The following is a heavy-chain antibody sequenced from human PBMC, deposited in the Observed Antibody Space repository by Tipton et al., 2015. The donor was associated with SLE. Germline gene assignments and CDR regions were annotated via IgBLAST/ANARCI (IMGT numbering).Heavy chain of an antibody. V-gene: IGHV4-30-4*07. CDR3: ARPSSSGAFDI. CDR1: GGSISSGGYS. J-gene: IGHJ3*02. D-gene: IGHD1-26*01. CDR2: IYYSGST. Sequence: TLSLTCAVSGGSISSGGYSWSWIRQPPGKGLEWIGYIYYSGSTNYNPSLKSRVTISVDTSKNQFSLKLSSVTAADTAVYYCARPSSSGAFDIWGQGTMVTVSS.